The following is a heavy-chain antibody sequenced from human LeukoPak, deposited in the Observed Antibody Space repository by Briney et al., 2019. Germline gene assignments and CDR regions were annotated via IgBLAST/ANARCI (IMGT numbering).Heavy chain of an antibody. CDR3: ARDPDFWSGHYYFDY. CDR2: ISYDGSNK. D-gene: IGHD3-3*01. J-gene: IGHJ4*02. CDR1: GFTFSSYA. Sequence: PGGSLRLYCAASGFTFSSYAMHWVRQAPGKGLEWVAVISYDGSNKYYADSVKGRFTISRDNSKNTLYLQMNSLRAEDTAVYYCARDPDFWSGHYYFDYWGQGTLVTVSS. V-gene: IGHV3-30*04.